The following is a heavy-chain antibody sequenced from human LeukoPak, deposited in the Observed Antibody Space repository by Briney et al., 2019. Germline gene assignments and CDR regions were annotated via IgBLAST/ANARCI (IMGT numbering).Heavy chain of an antibody. CDR3: ARGAAASIVPFDY. J-gene: IGHJ4*02. V-gene: IGHV3-48*03. CDR2: ISSSGSTI. D-gene: IGHD6-13*01. Sequence: PGGSLRLSCAASGFTFSSYEMNWVRQAPGKGLEWVSYISSSGSTIYYADSVKGRFTISRDNSKNTLYLQMNSLRAEDTALYHCARGAAASIVPFDYWGQGTLVTVSS. CDR1: GFTFSSYE.